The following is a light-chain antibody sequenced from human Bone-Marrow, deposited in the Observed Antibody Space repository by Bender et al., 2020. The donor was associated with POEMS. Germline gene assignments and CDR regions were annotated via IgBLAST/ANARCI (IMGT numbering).Light chain of an antibody. V-gene: IGLV2-14*01. CDR1: SGDVGTYDY. J-gene: IGLJ3*02. CDR3: SSYTVRSTWV. Sequence: QSALTQPASVSGSPGQSITISCIGTSGDVGTYDYVSWYQQHPGKAPKLIIYDVFNRPSGVSHRFSASKSGSTASLTISGLQAEDEADYYCSSYTVRSTWVFGGGTKVTVL. CDR2: DVF.